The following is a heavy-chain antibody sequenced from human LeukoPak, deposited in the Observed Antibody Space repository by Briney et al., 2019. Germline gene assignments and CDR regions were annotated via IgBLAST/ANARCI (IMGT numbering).Heavy chain of an antibody. V-gene: IGHV5-51*01. Sequence: GESLKISCKGSGYSFTSYWIGWVRQMPGKGLEWMGIIYPGDSGTRYSPSFQGQVTISADKSISTAYLQWSSLKASDTAMYYCARLGYYYDSSGYFGGRPFDYWGQGTLVTVSS. D-gene: IGHD3-22*01. CDR1: GYSFTSYW. CDR2: IYPGDSGT. J-gene: IGHJ4*02. CDR3: ARLGYYYDSSGYFGGRPFDY.